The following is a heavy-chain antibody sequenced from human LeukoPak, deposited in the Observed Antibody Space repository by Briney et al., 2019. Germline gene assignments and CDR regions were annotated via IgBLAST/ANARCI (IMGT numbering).Heavy chain of an antibody. J-gene: IGHJ6*02. CDR3: ARDRAYGSGSYYYYYGMDV. D-gene: IGHD3-10*01. Sequence: PGGSLRLSCAASGFTVSSNYMSWVRQASGKGLEWVSVIYSGGSTYYADSVKGRFTISRHNSKNTLYLQMNSLRAEDTAVYYCARDRAYGSGSYYYYYGMDVWGQGTTVTVSS. CDR2: IYSGGST. V-gene: IGHV3-53*04. CDR1: GFTVSSNY.